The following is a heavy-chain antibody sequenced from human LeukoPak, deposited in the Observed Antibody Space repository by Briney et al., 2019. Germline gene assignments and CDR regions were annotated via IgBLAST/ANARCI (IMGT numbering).Heavy chain of an antibody. CDR3: ARGYNWAQDY. Sequence: GGSLRLSCAASGFNFSNHWIFWVRQAPGKGLVWVSRINSDGSSTSYADSVKGRFTISRDNAKSTLYLQMNSLRAEDTAVYYCARGYNWAQDYWGQGTLVTVSS. D-gene: IGHD1-20*01. CDR1: GFNFSNHW. J-gene: IGHJ4*02. V-gene: IGHV3-74*01. CDR2: INSDGSST.